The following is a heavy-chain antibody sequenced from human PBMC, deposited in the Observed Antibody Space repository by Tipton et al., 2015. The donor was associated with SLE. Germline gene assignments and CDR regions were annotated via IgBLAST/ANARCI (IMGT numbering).Heavy chain of an antibody. CDR1: GGSISSHY. CDR3: ARGGYYDSSGYHLDY. CDR2: IYYSGST. J-gene: IGHJ4*02. V-gene: IGHV4-59*11. Sequence: TLSLTCTVSGGSISSHYWSWIRQPPGKGLEWIGYIYYSGSTNYNPSLKSRVTISVDTSKNQFSLKLSSVTAADTAVYYCARGGYYDSSGYHLDYWGQGTLVTASS. D-gene: IGHD3-22*01.